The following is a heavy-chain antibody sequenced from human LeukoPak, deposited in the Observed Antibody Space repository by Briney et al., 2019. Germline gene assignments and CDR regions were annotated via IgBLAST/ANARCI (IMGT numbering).Heavy chain of an antibody. D-gene: IGHD6-13*01. CDR2: ISYDGSNK. CDR3: AKDVFGSSWYNSGDAFDI. CDR1: GFTVSFNY. Sequence: GGSLRLSCAASGFTVSFNYMSWVRQAPGKGLEWVAVISYDGSNKYYADSVKGRFTISRDNSKNTLYLQMNSLRAEDTAVYYCAKDVFGSSWYNSGDAFDIWGQGTMVTVSS. J-gene: IGHJ3*02. V-gene: IGHV3-30*18.